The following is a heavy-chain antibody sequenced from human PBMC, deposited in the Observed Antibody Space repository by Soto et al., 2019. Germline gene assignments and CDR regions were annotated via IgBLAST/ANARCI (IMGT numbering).Heavy chain of an antibody. Sequence: EVQLLESGGGLVQPGGSLRLSCAASGFTFSSYAMSWVRQAPGKGLEWVSAISGSGGSTYYADSVKGRFTISRDNAKNSLYLQMNSLRAEDTALYYCARGDASGYWGQGTLVTVSS. CDR1: GFTFSSYA. V-gene: IGHV3-23*01. CDR2: ISGSGGST. J-gene: IGHJ4*02. CDR3: ARGDASGY. D-gene: IGHD2-2*01.